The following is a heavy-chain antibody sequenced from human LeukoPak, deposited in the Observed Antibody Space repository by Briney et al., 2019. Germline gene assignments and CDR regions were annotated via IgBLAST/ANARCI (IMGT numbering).Heavy chain of an antibody. CDR2: TNPNSGGA. Sequence: APVKVSCKASGYTFSAYYMNWVRQAPGQGLEWMGWTNPNSGGAYYALKFQGRVTMTRDTSISTHYMELNRLTSDDTAVYFCARAPLIALSEGYSFDYWGRGTPVTVSS. V-gene: IGHV1-2*02. CDR1: GYTFSAYY. CDR3: ARAPLIALSEGYSFDY. J-gene: IGHJ4*02. D-gene: IGHD2-21*01.